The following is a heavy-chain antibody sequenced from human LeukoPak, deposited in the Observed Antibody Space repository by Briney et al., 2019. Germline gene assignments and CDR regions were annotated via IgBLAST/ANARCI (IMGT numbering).Heavy chain of an antibody. V-gene: IGHV3-7*04. Sequence: GGSLRLSCVASGFTFSRYWMSWVRQAPGKGLEWVANIKQDGTQNYYVDSVKGRFTISRDNAKNSLYLQMNSLRAEETAVYYCARLRPYSSSWYAYYGMDVWGQGTTVTVSS. J-gene: IGHJ6*02. CDR2: IKQDGTQN. CDR3: ARLRPYSSSWYAYYGMDV. D-gene: IGHD6-13*01. CDR1: GFTFSRYW.